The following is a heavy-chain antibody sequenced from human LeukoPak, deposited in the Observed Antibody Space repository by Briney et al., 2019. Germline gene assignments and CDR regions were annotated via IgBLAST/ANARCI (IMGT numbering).Heavy chain of an antibody. J-gene: IGHJ6*02. CDR2: ITWEAGTK. V-gene: IGHV3-43*02. Sequence: GGSLRLSCTASGFNFYDYAMHWVRQAPGKGLEWVSLITWEAGTKNYAYSVQGRFTISRDNGNNSLYLQMNSLRTEDTASYYGVKDTVTMLRGVISYYYSGMDVWGQGTTVTVSS. CDR1: GFNFYDYA. CDR3: VKDTVTMLRGVISYYYSGMDV. D-gene: IGHD3-10*01.